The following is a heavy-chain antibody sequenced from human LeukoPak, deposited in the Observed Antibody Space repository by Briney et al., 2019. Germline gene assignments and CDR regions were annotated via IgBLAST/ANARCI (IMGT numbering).Heavy chain of an antibody. D-gene: IGHD1-1*01. J-gene: IGHJ6*03. CDR2: IYYSGST. Sequence: PSETLSLACTVSGGSISSSSYYWGWIRQPPGKGLEWIGSIYYSGSTYYNPSLKSRVTISVDTSKNQFSLKLSSVTAADTAVYYCAKSRPSGTDYYYYYMDVWGKGTTVTISS. CDR3: AKSRPSGTDYYYYYMDV. V-gene: IGHV4-39*07. CDR1: GGSISSSSYY.